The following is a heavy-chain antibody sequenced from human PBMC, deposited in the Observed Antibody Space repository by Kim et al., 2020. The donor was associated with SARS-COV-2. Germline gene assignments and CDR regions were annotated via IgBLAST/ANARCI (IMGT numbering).Heavy chain of an antibody. CDR3: AKGNYYANTGHYSPAGYFQH. CDR1: GGSISGSSDF. D-gene: IGHD3-22*01. V-gene: IGHV4-39*07. J-gene: IGHJ1*01. CDR2: IYYSGST. Sequence: SETLSLTCTVSGGSISGSSDFWGWIRQPPGKGLEWIGSIYYSGSTYYNPSLQSRVDISVDTSKNHFSLRLSSVTAADTAVYYCAKGNYYANTGHYSPAGYFQHWGQGTQVTVSS.